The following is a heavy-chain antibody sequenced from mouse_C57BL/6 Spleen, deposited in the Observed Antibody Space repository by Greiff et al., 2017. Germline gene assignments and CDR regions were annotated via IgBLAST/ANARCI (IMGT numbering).Heavy chain of an antibody. V-gene: IGHV1-55*01. CDR2: IYPGSGST. CDR1: GYTFTSYW. J-gene: IGHJ3*01. Sequence: VQLQQPGAELVKPGASVKMSCKASGYTFTSYWITWVKQRPGQGLEWIGDIYPGSGSTNYNEKFKSKATLTVDTSSSTAYMQLSSRTSEDSAVYYCARGGAGPAWFAYWGQGTLVTVSA. D-gene: IGHD3-2*02. CDR3: ARGGAGPAWFAY.